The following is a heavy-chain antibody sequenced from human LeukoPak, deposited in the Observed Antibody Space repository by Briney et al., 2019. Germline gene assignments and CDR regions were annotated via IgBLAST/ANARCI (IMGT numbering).Heavy chain of an antibody. Sequence: ASVKVSCKASGYPFTGYYMHWVRQAPGQGLEWMGWINPNSGGTNYAQKFQGRVTMTRDTSISTAYMELSRLRSDDTAVYYCARDEFCSSTSCYADYYYYGMDVWGQGTTVTVSS. D-gene: IGHD2-2*01. CDR2: INPNSGGT. CDR1: GYPFTGYY. J-gene: IGHJ6*02. V-gene: IGHV1-2*02. CDR3: ARDEFCSSTSCYADYYYYGMDV.